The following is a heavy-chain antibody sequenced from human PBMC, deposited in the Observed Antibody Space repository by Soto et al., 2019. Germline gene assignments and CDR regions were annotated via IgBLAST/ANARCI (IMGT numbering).Heavy chain of an antibody. D-gene: IGHD3-10*01. Sequence: ASVKVSGKASGVTFSSYAISWVRQAPGQGLEWMGGIIPIFGTANYAQKFQGRVTITADESTSTAYMELSSLRSEDTAVYYCARVPYYGSGRLYYYGMDVWGQGTTVTVSS. CDR3: ARVPYYGSGRLYYYGMDV. CDR2: IIPIFGTA. V-gene: IGHV1-69*13. J-gene: IGHJ6*02. CDR1: GVTFSSYA.